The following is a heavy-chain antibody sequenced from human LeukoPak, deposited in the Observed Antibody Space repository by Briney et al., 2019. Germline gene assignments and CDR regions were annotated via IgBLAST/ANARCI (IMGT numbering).Heavy chain of an antibody. CDR3: ATQYYDSSGYYYIQRGLFDY. V-gene: IGHV7-4-1*02. CDR1: GYTFTSYA. CDR2: INTNTGNP. D-gene: IGHD3-22*01. Sequence: GASVKVSCKASGYTFTSYAMNWVRQAPGQGLEWMGWINTNTGNPTYAQGFTGRFVFSLDTSVSTAYLQISSLKAEDTAVYYCATQYYDSSGYYYIQRGLFDYWGQGTLVTVSS. J-gene: IGHJ4*02.